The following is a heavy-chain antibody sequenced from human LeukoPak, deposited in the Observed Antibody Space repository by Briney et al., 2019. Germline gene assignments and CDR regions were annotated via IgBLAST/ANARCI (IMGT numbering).Heavy chain of an antibody. CDR2: MSSDGSKK. V-gene: IGHV3-30-3*01. J-gene: IGHJ4*02. CDR3: AKGTKPVMTIPDY. D-gene: IGHD1/OR15-1a*01. CDR1: GFTFSRYA. Sequence: GGSLRLSCAASGFTFSRYAMHWVRQAPGKGLEWVAVMSSDGSKKYYADSVKGRFTISRDNSKNTLYLQMNSLRAEDTAMYYCAKGTKPVMTIPDYWGQGILVTVSS.